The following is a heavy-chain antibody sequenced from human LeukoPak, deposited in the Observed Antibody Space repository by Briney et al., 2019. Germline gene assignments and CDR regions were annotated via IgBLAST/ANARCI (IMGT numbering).Heavy chain of an antibody. CDR2: IYYSGST. CDR1: DGSISSSSYY. D-gene: IGHD6-6*01. V-gene: IGHV4-39*01. Sequence: PSETLSLTCTVSDGSISSSSYYWGWIRQPPGKGLEWFGSIYYSGSTYYNPSLKSRVTISVDTSKNQFSLKLSSVTAADTAVYYCAIGGDSSSSSIDYWGQGTLVTVSS. CDR3: AIGGDSSSSSIDY. J-gene: IGHJ4*02.